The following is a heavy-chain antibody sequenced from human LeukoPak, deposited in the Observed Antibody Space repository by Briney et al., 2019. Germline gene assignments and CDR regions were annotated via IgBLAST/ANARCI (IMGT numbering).Heavy chain of an antibody. V-gene: IGHV1-18*01. CDR3: ARHRPPYDY. J-gene: IGHJ4*02. CDR1: GYIFNNYG. CDR2: ISTYNGAT. Sequence: VSVKVSCKASGYIFNNYGIGWVRQAPGQGLEWMGWISTYNGATNYAQKFQGRVTMTTDTSTTTAYMELRSLRSDDTAVYYCARHRPPYDYWGQGTLVTVSS.